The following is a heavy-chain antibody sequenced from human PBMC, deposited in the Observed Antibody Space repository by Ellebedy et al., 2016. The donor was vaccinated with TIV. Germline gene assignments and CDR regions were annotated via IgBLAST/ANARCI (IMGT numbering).Heavy chain of an antibody. CDR2: IWYDGSNK. J-gene: IGHJ3*01. V-gene: IGHV3-33*01. Sequence: GGSLRLSXAASGFTFSSYGMHWVRQAPGKGLEWVAVIWYDGSNKYYADSVKGRFTISRDNSKNTLYLQMNSLRAEDTAVYYCARDHRIMVRGVIMFWGQGTMVTVSS. CDR1: GFTFSSYG. CDR3: ARDHRIMVRGVIMF. D-gene: IGHD3-10*01.